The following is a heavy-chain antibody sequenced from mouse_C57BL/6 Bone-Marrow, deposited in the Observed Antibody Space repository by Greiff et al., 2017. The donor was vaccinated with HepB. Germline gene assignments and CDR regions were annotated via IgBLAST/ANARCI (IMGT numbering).Heavy chain of an antibody. J-gene: IGHJ2*01. CDR3: ARRGIYYDYVYFDY. D-gene: IGHD2-4*01. Sequence: QVQLQQPGAELVRPGSSVKLSCKASGYTFTSYWMDWVKQSPGQGLEWIGNIYPSDSETHYNQKFKDKATLTVDKSSSTAYMQLSSLTSEDSAVYYCARRGIYYDYVYFDYWGQGTTLTVSS. CDR2: IYPSDSET. CDR1: GYTFTSYW. V-gene: IGHV1-61*01.